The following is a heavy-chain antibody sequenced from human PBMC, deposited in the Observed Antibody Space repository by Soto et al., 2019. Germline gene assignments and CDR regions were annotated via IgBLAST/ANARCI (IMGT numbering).Heavy chain of an antibody. CDR3: ARGGGYYFDY. V-gene: IGHV4-4*02. Sequence: QVQLQESGPGLVQPSGTLSLTCTVSSGSIGSNNWWNWVRLPPGKGLEWIGEIFHTGSTNYNPSLRSRVTISLDMSRNQFSLRLSSVTAADTAVYYWARGGGYYFDYWGQGTLVTVSS. CDR1: SGSIGSNNW. D-gene: IGHD3-16*01. J-gene: IGHJ4*02. CDR2: IFHTGST.